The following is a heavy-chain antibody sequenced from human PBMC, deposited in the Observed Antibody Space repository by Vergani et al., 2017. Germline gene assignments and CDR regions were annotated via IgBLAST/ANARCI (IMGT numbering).Heavy chain of an antibody. J-gene: IGHJ6*02. D-gene: IGHD3-3*02. CDR1: GGSFSGYY. Sequence: QVQLQQWGAGLLKPSETLSLTCAVYGGSFSGYYWSWIRQPLGKGLEWIGEINHSGSTNYNPSLKSRVTISVDTSKNQFSLQLSSVTAADTAVYYCARGRNIYVWGQGTTVTVSS. CDR3: ARGRNIYV. CDR2: INHSGST. V-gene: IGHV4-34*01.